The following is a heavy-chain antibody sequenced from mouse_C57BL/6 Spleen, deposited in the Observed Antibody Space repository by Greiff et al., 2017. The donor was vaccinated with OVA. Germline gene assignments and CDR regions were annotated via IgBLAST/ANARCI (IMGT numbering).Heavy chain of an antibody. Sequence: VQLQQSGPVLVKPGASVKMSCKASGYTFTDYYMNWVKQSHGKSLEWIGVINPYNGGTSYNQKFKGKATLTVDKSSSTAYMELNSLTSEDSAVYYCAREGASSYVGYFDYWGQGTTLTVSS. CDR3: AREGASSYVGYFDY. D-gene: IGHD1-1*01. J-gene: IGHJ2*01. CDR1: GYTFTDYY. V-gene: IGHV1-19*01. CDR2: INPYNGGT.